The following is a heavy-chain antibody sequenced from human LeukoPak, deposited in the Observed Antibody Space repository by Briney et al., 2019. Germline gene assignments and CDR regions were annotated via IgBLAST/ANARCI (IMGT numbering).Heavy chain of an antibody. D-gene: IGHD6-19*01. CDR1: GFTFSSYG. CDR3: AKDPYSSGWPPDY. Sequence: GGSLRLPCAASGFTFSSYGMHWVRQAPGKGLEWVAVIWYDGSNKYYADSVKGRFTISKDNSKNTLYLQMNSLRAEDTAVYYCAKDPYSSGWPPDYWGQGTLVTVSS. J-gene: IGHJ4*02. V-gene: IGHV3-33*06. CDR2: IWYDGSNK.